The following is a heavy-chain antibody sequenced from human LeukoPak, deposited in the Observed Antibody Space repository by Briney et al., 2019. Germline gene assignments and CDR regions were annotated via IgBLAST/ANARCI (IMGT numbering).Heavy chain of an antibody. Sequence: GGSLRLSCAASGFTFSSYWMSWVRQAPGKGLEWVANIKQDGSEEYYVDSVKGRFTISRDNAKNSLYLQMNSLRAEDTAVYYCARRPPTDSSGWYIFDYWGQGTLVTVSS. CDR3: ARRPPTDSSGWYIFDY. CDR1: GFTFSSYW. CDR2: IKQDGSEE. D-gene: IGHD6-19*01. V-gene: IGHV3-7*01. J-gene: IGHJ4*02.